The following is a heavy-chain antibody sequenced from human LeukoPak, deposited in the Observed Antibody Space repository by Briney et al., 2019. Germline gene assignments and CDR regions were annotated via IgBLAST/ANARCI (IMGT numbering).Heavy chain of an antibody. D-gene: IGHD2-2*01. CDR1: GFTFSSYA. Sequence: PGGSLRLSCAASGFTFSSYAMSWVRQAPGKGLEWGSAISGSGGSTYYADSVKGRFTISRDNSKNTLYLQMNSLRAEDTAVYYCAKAPIVVVPAAHAHFDYWGQGTLVTVSS. CDR3: AKAPIVVVPAAHAHFDY. J-gene: IGHJ4*02. CDR2: ISGSGGST. V-gene: IGHV3-23*01.